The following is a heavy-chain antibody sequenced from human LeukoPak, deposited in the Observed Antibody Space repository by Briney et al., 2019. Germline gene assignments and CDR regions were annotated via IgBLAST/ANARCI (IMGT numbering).Heavy chain of an antibody. CDR1: GDSISSSSYY. CDR3: ARDSKRYYYGSSGSVDY. J-gene: IGHJ4*02. V-gene: IGHV4-39*07. Sequence: SETLSLTCTVSGDSISSSSYYWGWIRQPPGKGLEWIGEINHSGSTNYNPSLKSRVTISVDTSKNQFSLKLSSVTAADTAVYYCARDSKRYYYGSSGSVDYWGQGTLVTVSS. D-gene: IGHD3-22*01. CDR2: INHSGST.